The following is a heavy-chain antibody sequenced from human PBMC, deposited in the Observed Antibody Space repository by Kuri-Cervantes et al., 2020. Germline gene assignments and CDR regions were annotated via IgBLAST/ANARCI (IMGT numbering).Heavy chain of an antibody. CDR2: IDTTSRVI. CDR1: GFALKTYS. V-gene: IGHV3-48*04. J-gene: IGHJ4*02. CDR3: ARRISYYDSSGNDY. Sequence: GESLKISCEASGFALKTYSVNWVRQTPETGLEWVAHIDTTSRVIYYADSVKGRFTISRDNAKNSLYLQMNSLRAEDTAVYYCARRISYYDSSGNDYWGQGTLVTVSS. D-gene: IGHD3-22*01.